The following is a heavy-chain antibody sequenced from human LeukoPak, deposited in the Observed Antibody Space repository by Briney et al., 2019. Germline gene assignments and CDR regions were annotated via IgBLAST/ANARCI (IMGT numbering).Heavy chain of an antibody. V-gene: IGHV4-39*07. CDR3: ARDKRFGDCSGGSCYFHY. Sequence: KASETLSLTCGVSGVSISSSGYYWGWIRQPPGKEMEWIGSVSYNGNTYYNPSLKSRVTISVDTSKNQFSLKLSSVTAADTAVYYCARDKRFGDCSGGSCYFHYWGQGTLVTVSS. CDR2: VSYNGNT. D-gene: IGHD2-15*01. CDR1: GVSISSSGYY. J-gene: IGHJ4*02.